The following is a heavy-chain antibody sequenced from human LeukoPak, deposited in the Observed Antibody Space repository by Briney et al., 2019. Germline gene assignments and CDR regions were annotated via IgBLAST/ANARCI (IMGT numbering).Heavy chain of an antibody. CDR2: FSSSGLTI. CDR1: GFTFSIYA. V-gene: IGHV3-11*01. CDR3: ATVVVGATRDYYYNYMDV. J-gene: IGHJ6*03. Sequence: PGGSLRLSCAASGFTFSIYAMSWVRQAPGEGLEWVSYFSSSGLTIYYADSVKGRFTISRDNAQNSLYLQMNSLRAEDTAVYYCATVVVGATRDYYYNYMDVWGKGTTVTVSS. D-gene: IGHD1-26*01.